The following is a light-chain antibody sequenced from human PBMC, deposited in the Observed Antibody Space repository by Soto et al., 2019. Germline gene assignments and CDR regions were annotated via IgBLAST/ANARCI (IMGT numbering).Light chain of an antibody. V-gene: IGKV1-5*03. J-gene: IGKJ4*01. CDR3: QQYASYSSLT. Sequence: DIQMSQSPSILSASVGDRVTITCRASQSVSTWVAWYQQKPGKAPKLLIFKASILQGGVPSRFSGGGSGAEFTLTISSLQPDDFATYYCQQYASYSSLTFGGGTKVEIK. CDR2: KAS. CDR1: QSVSTW.